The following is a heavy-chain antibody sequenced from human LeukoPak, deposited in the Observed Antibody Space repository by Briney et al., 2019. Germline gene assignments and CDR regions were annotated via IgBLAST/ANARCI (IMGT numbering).Heavy chain of an antibody. CDR1: GYTFTSYG. CDR3: ARGSPPLKIGGDNFDY. V-gene: IGHV1-18*01. J-gene: IGHJ4*02. D-gene: IGHD4-17*01. CDR2: ISAYNGNT. Sequence: GASVKVSCKASGYTFTSYGISWVRQAPGQGLEWMGWISAYNGNTNYAQKLQGRVTMTTDTSTSTAYMELRSLRSDDTAVYYCARGSPPLKIGGDNFDYWGQGTLVTVSS.